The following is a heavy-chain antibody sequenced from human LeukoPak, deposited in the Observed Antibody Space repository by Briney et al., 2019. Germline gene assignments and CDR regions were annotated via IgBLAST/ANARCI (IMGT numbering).Heavy chain of an antibody. CDR3: ANHFYNLAA. D-gene: IGHD1-14*01. J-gene: IGHJ5*02. V-gene: IGHV3-30*18. CDR2: ISYDGSNQ. CDR1: GFTFSTYG. Sequence: GGSLRLSCAASGFTFSTYGMHWVRQAPGKGLEWVAVISYDGSNQYYADSVKGRFTISRDNSENTVYLQLNSLRAEDTAVYYCANHFYNLAAWGQGTLVTVSS.